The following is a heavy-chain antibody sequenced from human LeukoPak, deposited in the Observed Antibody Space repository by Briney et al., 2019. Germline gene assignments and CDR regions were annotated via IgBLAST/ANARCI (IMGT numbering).Heavy chain of an antibody. Sequence: GGSLRLSCAASGFTFSSYEMNWVRQAPGKGLEWVSYISSSGSTIYYADSVKGRFTISRDNAKNSLYLQMNSLRAENTALYYCARGLIIGYCSGGSCSGDAFDIWGQGTMVTVSS. CDR2: ISSSGSTI. CDR1: GFTFSSYE. V-gene: IGHV3-48*03. J-gene: IGHJ3*02. D-gene: IGHD2-15*01. CDR3: ARGLIIGYCSGGSCSGDAFDI.